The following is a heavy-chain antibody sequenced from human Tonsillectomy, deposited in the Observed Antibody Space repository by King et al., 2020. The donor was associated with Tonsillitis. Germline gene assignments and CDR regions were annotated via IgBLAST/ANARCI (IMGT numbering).Heavy chain of an antibody. CDR3: ERESINGWEYSAEYVQH. V-gene: IGHV3-30*04. J-gene: IGHJ1*01. Sequence: VQLVASGGGVVQPGRSLRLSCAASGFTFSTFGLPWVRQAPGQGLEWVAVISYYGSNTYYADSVKGRFTISRDNSKNTLYLQMSGLRLEDTAVYYFERESINGWEYSAEYVQHWGQGTLVTVSS. D-gene: IGHD2/OR15-2a*01. CDR1: GFTFSTFG. CDR2: ISYYGSNT.